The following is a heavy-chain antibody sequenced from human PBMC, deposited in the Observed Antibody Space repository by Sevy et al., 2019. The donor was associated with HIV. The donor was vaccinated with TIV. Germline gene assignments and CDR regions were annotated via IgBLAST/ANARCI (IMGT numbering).Heavy chain of an antibody. D-gene: IGHD3-3*02. Sequence: GGSLRLSCAASGFTFSNAWMSWVRQAPGKGLEWVGRIKSKTDGGTTDYAAPVKGRFTISRDDSKNTLYLQMNSLKTEDTAVYYCTTVPPPSTTYYYYYYYMDVWGKGTTVTVSS. CDR3: TTVPPPSTTYYYYYYYMDV. V-gene: IGHV3-15*01. CDR2: IKSKTDGGTT. CDR1: GFTFSNAW. J-gene: IGHJ6*03.